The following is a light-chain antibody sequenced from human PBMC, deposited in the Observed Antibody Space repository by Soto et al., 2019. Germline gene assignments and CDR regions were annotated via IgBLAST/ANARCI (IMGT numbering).Light chain of an antibody. J-gene: IGLJ1*01. CDR1: SSNVGGYKY. CDR3: CSYAGSYRNV. Sequence: QPALTQPRSVSGSPGQSVTISCTGASSNVGGYKYVSWFQQYPGKAPKLMIYDVNKRPSGVPDRFSGSKSGNTASLTISGLQAEDEADYYCCSYAGSYRNVFGSGTKVTVL. V-gene: IGLV2-11*01. CDR2: DVN.